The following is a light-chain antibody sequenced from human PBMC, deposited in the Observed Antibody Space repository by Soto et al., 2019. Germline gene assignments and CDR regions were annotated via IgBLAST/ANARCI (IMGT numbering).Light chain of an antibody. CDR3: QQSDSTPPWT. V-gene: IGKV1-39*01. J-gene: IGKJ1*01. Sequence: DIQMTQSPSSLSASVGDRVTITCRASQSISKSLSWFQQKPGKAPKLLIYATSSLQSGVPSRFSGSGSGTDFTLTISSLQPEDFATYYCQQSDSTPPWTFGQGTKVEIK. CDR1: QSISKS. CDR2: ATS.